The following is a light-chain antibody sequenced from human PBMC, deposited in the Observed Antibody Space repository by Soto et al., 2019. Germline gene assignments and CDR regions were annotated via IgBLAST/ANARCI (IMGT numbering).Light chain of an antibody. Sequence: DLQMTQTPSTPSGSVGDRVPLPCRASQTISSWLAWYQQKPGKAPKLLIYKASTLKSGIPSRFSGSGSGTEFTLTIRSLQPDDFATYYCQHYNSYSEASGQGTKVEIK. J-gene: IGKJ1*01. V-gene: IGKV1-5*03. CDR3: QHYNSYSEA. CDR1: QTISSW. CDR2: KAS.